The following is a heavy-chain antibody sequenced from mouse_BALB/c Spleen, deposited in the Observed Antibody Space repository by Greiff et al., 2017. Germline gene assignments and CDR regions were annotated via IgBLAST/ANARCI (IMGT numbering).Heavy chain of an antibody. CDR3: ARHLSVVAYYYAMDY. CDR2: ISNGGGST. V-gene: IGHV5-12-2*01. J-gene: IGHJ4*01. Sequence: EVMLVESGGGLVQPGGSRKLSCAASGFTFSSYTMSWVRQTPEKRLEWVAYISNGGGSTYYPDTVKGRFTISRDNAKNTLYLQMSSLKSEDTAMYYCARHLSVVAYYYAMDYWGQGTSVTVSS. D-gene: IGHD1-1*01. CDR1: GFTFSSYT.